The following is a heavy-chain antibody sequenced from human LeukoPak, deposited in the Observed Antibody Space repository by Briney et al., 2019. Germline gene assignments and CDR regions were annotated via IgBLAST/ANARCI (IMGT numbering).Heavy chain of an antibody. J-gene: IGHJ4*02. CDR1: GGSISSYY. D-gene: IGHD1-26*01. CDR2: IYSSGGT. CDR3: ARGPNSGTYYAFDY. Sequence: SETLSLTCTVSGGSISSYYWSWVRQPPGKGLEWIGYIYSSGGTNYNPSLKSRVTISVDTSDNQFSLKLSSVTAADTAVYYCARGPNSGTYYAFDYWGQGALVTVSS. V-gene: IGHV4-59*01.